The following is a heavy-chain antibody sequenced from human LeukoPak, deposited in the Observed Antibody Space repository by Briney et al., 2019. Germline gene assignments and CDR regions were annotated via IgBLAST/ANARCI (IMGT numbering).Heavy chain of an antibody. CDR2: INPNSGGT. J-gene: IGHJ4*02. CDR3: ARVPAGWELPMYYFDY. V-gene: IGHV1-2*02. Sequence: ASVKVSCKASGYTFTSYDINWVRQATGQGLEWMGWINPNSGGTNYAQKFQGRVTMTRDTSISTAYMELSRLRSDDTAVYYCARVPAGWELPMYYFDYWGQGTLVTVSS. CDR1: GYTFTSYD. D-gene: IGHD1-26*01.